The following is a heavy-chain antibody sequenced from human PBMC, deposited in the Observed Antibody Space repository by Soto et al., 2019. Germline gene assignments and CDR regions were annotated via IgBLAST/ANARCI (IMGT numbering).Heavy chain of an antibody. V-gene: IGHV4-39*01. D-gene: IGHD4-17*01. CDR1: GGSISSSSYY. J-gene: IGHJ4*02. Sequence: QLQLQESGPGLVKPSETLSLTCTVSGGSISSSSYYWGWIRQPPGKGLEWIGSIYYSGSTYYNPSLKSRVPLSVDTSKNQFSLKLSSVTAADTAVYYCASQLYGDYYYWGQGTLVTVSS. CDR2: IYYSGST. CDR3: ASQLYGDYYY.